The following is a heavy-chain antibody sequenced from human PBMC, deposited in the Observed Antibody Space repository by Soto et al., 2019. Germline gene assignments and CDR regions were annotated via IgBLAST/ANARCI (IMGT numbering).Heavy chain of an antibody. J-gene: IGHJ6*02. Sequence: GGSLRLSCAASGFTFSSYWMSWVRQAPGKGLEWVANIKQDGSEKYYVDSVKGRFTISRDNAKNSLYLQMNSLRAEGTAVYYCARGGNTIFGVVYYYYGMDVWAQGTTVTVSS. CDR2: IKQDGSEK. CDR1: GFTFSSYW. D-gene: IGHD3-3*01. V-gene: IGHV3-7*01. CDR3: ARGGNTIFGVVYYYYGMDV.